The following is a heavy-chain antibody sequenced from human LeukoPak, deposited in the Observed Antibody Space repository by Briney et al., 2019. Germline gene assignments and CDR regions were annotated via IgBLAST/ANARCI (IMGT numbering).Heavy chain of an antibody. Sequence: GGSLRLSCAASGVTFSSYWISWVRQAPGKGLEWVANIKQDGSEKYYVDSVKGRFTISRDNAKNSLYLQMNSLRAEDTAVYYCRVLRYFDWVYFDYWGQGTLVAVSS. CDR1: GVTFSSYW. CDR3: RVLRYFDWVYFDY. CDR2: IKQDGSEK. J-gene: IGHJ4*02. V-gene: IGHV3-7*01. D-gene: IGHD3-9*01.